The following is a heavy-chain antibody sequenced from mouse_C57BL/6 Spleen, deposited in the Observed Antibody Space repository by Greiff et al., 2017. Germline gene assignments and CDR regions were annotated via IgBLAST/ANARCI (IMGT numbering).Heavy chain of an antibody. J-gene: IGHJ4*01. D-gene: IGHD1-1*01. CDR3: ARSLYYYGSSYLWAMDY. Sequence: EVQLVESGPGLAKPSQTLSLTCSVTGYSITSDYWNWIRKFPGNKLEYMGYISYSGSTYYNPSLKSRISITRDTSKNQYYLQLNSVTTEDTATYYCARSLYYYGSSYLWAMDYWGQGTSVTVSS. CDR1: GYSITSDY. V-gene: IGHV3-8*01. CDR2: ISYSGST.